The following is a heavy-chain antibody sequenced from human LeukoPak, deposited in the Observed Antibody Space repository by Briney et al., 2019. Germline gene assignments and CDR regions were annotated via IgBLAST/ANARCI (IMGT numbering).Heavy chain of an antibody. V-gene: IGHV3-15*01. D-gene: IGHD3-10*01. Sequence: GGSLRLSCAASGFTFSSYGMHWVRQAPGKGLEWVGRIKSRTDGGTTDFAAPLKGRFTISRDDSKDTLYLQMDSLKTEDTAVYYCGRWYASGTDGYWGQGTLVTVSS. CDR3: GRWYASGTDGY. J-gene: IGHJ4*02. CDR2: IKSRTDGGTT. CDR1: GFTFSSYG.